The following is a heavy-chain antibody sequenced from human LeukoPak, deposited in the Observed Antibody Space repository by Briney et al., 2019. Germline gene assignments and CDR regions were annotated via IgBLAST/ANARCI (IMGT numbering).Heavy chain of an antibody. Sequence: PSETLSLTCTVSGGSISGGGYYWSWIRQPPGKGLEWIGEINHSGSTNYNPSLKSRVTISVDTSKNQFSLKLSSVTAADTAVYYCARGVDTAMVRWFDPWGQGTLVTVSS. CDR1: GGSISGGGYY. V-gene: IGHV4-34*01. D-gene: IGHD5-18*01. CDR2: INHSGST. CDR3: ARGVDTAMVRWFDP. J-gene: IGHJ5*02.